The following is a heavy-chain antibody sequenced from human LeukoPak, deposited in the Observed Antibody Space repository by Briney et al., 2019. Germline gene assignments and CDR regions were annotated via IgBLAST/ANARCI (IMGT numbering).Heavy chain of an antibody. CDR2: IYYSGST. Sequence: SETLSLTCTVSGGSISSYYWSWIRHPPGKGLEWIGYIYYSGSTNYNPSLKSRVTISVDTSKNQFSLKLSSVTAADTAVYYCASTPSGSFELTYYFDYWGQGTLVTVSS. CDR3: ASTPSGSFELTYYFDY. V-gene: IGHV4-59*01. D-gene: IGHD1-26*01. J-gene: IGHJ4*02. CDR1: GGSISSYY.